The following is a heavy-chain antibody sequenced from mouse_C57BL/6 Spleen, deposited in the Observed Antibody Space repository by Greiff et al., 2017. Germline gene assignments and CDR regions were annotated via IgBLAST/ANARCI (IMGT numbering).Heavy chain of an antibody. J-gene: IGHJ4*01. V-gene: IGHV1-50*01. CDR1: GYTFTSYW. Sequence: QVQLQQPGAELVKPGASVKLSCKASGYTFTSYWMQWVKQRPGQGLEWIGEIDPSDSYTNYNQKFKGKATLTVDTSSSTAYMQLSSLTSEDSAVYYGAKGHGRGAMDYWGQGTSVTVSS. CDR2: IDPSDSYT. D-gene: IGHD3-1*01. CDR3: AKGHGRGAMDY.